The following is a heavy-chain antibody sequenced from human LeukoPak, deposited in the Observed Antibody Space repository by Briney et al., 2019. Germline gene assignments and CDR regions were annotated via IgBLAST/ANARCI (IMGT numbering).Heavy chain of an antibody. CDR2: INKDGGEK. CDR1: GFTFSSYW. D-gene: IGHD1-26*01. CDR3: AKDRTVGASYWYFDL. Sequence: GGSLRLSCAASGFTFSSYWMSWVRQAPGKGLEWVANINKDGGEKYYVDSVKGRFTISRDNAKNSLYLHMNTLRAEDTAIYYCAKDRTVGASYWYFDLWGRGTLVTVSS. V-gene: IGHV3-7*03. J-gene: IGHJ2*01.